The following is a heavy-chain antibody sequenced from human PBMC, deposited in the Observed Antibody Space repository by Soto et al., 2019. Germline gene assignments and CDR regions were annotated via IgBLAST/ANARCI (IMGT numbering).Heavy chain of an antibody. Sequence: ASETLSLTCAVSGGSISSGGYSWSWIRQPPGKGLEWIGYMYHSGSTYYNPSLKSRVTISIDRSKNQFSLKLSSVTAADTAVYYCARGYGRNFDYWGQGTLVTVSS. D-gene: IGHD5-18*01. CDR3: ARGYGRNFDY. J-gene: IGHJ4*02. V-gene: IGHV4-30-2*01. CDR2: MYHSGST. CDR1: GGSISSGGYS.